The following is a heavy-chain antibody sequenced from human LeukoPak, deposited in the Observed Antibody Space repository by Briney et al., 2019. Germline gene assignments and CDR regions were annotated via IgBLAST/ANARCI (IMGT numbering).Heavy chain of an antibody. V-gene: IGHV3-30*18. CDR1: GFTFSSYG. CDR3: AKGDYYDSSGYYANQPNFDY. CDR2: ISYDGSNK. J-gene: IGHJ4*02. D-gene: IGHD3-22*01. Sequence: GGSLRLSCAASGFTFSSYGMHGVRQAPGKGLEWVAVISYDGSNKYYADSVKGRFTISRDNSKNTLYLQMNSLRAEDTAVYYCAKGDYYDSSGYYANQPNFDYWGQGTLVTVSS.